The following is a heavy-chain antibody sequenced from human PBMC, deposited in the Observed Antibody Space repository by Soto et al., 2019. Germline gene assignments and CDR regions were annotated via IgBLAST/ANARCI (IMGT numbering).Heavy chain of an antibody. CDR3: ARESEDLTSNFDY. CDR1: GFPFTRYS. Sequence: GGSLRLSPAASGFPFTRYSMNWVRQAPGKGLEWLSAISSTTHYIYYADSMKGRFTVSRDNPKNSVYLEMNSLSAEDTAVYYCARESEDLTSNFDYWGQGTLVTVSS. V-gene: IGHV3-21*01. CDR2: ISSTTHYI. J-gene: IGHJ4*02.